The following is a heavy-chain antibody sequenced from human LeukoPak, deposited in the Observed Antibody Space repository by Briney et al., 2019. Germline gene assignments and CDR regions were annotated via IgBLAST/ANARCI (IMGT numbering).Heavy chain of an antibody. J-gene: IGHJ6*03. V-gene: IGHV4-59*01. Sequence: SETLSLTCTVSGPSISSYYWSWIRQPPGKGLEWIGYIYYSGSTNYNPSLKSRVTISVDTSKDQFSLKLRSVTAADTAVYYCARGGYCDSTSCRAGYYYYYYMDVWGKGTTVTIAS. CDR3: ARGGYCDSTSCRAGYYYYYYMDV. CDR2: IYYSGST. D-gene: IGHD2-2*03. CDR1: GPSISSYY.